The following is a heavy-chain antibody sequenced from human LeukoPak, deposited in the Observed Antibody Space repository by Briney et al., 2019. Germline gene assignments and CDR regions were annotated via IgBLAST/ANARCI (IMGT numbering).Heavy chain of an antibody. CDR2: IYTSGST. Sequence: SETLSLTCTVSGGSISSGSYYWSWLRQPAGKGLEWIGRIYTSGSTNYNPSLKSRVTISVDTSKNQFSLKLSSVIAADTAVYYCARTTEGYCRSASCFGFSYSYYMDVWGKGTTVTISS. V-gene: IGHV4-61*02. D-gene: IGHD2-2*01. CDR3: ARTTEGYCRSASCFGFSYSYYMDV. CDR1: GGSISSGSYY. J-gene: IGHJ6*03.